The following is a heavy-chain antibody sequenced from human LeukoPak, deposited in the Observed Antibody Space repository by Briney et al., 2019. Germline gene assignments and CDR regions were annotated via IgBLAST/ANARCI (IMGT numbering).Heavy chain of an antibody. Sequence: ASVKVSCKASGGTFSNYAISWVRQAPGQGLEWMGGIIPMFDTGNYEQEFQGRVTITADKSTSTVYMELNSLRSEDTAVYYCAGTTIVHEFDYWGQGTLVTVSS. CDR3: AGTTIVHEFDY. D-gene: IGHD2/OR15-2a*01. CDR2: IIPMFDTG. V-gene: IGHV1-69*06. CDR1: GGTFSNYA. J-gene: IGHJ4*02.